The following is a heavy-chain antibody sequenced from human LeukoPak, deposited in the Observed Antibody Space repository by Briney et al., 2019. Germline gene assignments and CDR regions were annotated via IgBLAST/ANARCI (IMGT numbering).Heavy chain of an antibody. Sequence: ETLSLTCAVYGGSLSGYYWSWIRQPPGKGLEWVSVISGRGDSTHYADSVKGRFTISRDNSKNTMSLQMNSLRAEDTALYYCAKMTFSTSGEIDYWGQGTLVTVSS. CDR3: AKMTFSTSGEIDY. D-gene: IGHD2-2*01. CDR1: GGSLSGYY. CDR2: ISGRGDST. V-gene: IGHV3-23*01. J-gene: IGHJ4*02.